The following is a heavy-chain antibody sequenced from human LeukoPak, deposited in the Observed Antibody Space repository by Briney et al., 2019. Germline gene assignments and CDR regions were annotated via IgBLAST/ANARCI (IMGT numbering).Heavy chain of an antibody. D-gene: IGHD4-23*01. CDR3: AREIHGGNTGVFDY. CDR2: IYSGGST. CDR1: GFTVSSNY. J-gene: IGHJ4*02. Sequence: GGSLRLSCAASGFTVSSNYMSWVRQAPGKGLEWVSFIYSGGSTYYADSVKGRFTISRDNSKNTLYLQMSSLRAEDTAVYYCAREIHGGNTGVFDYWGQGTLVTVSS. V-gene: IGHV3-66*01.